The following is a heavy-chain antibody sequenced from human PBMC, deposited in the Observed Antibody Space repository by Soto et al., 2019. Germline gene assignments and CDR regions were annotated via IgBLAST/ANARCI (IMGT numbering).Heavy chain of an antibody. CDR2: IKRDGSEK. J-gene: IGHJ4*02. V-gene: IGHV3-7*03. D-gene: IGHD4-17*01. CDR3: ARVRATDYEIDY. CDR1: GFMFGSYW. Sequence: EVQLVESGGGLVQPGVSLRLSCTASGFMFGSYWMTWVRHVPGKGLQWVANIKRDGSEKYYVDFVKGRFTISRDNADNSVFLDMNNLRVDDTATYYCARVRATDYEIDYWGQGALVTVSS.